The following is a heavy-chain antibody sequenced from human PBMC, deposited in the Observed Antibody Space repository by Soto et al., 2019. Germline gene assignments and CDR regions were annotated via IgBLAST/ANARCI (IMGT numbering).Heavy chain of an antibody. CDR1: GYTFTSYG. CDR2: ISAYNGNT. Sequence: ASVKVSCKASGYTFTSYGISWVRQAPGQGLEWMGWISAYNGNTNYAQKLQGRVTMTTDTSTSTAYMELRSLRSDDTAVYYCARVGGSKVATILYYYYYMDVWGKGTTVTVSS. V-gene: IGHV1-18*01. D-gene: IGHD5-12*01. CDR3: ARVGGSKVATILYYYYYMDV. J-gene: IGHJ6*03.